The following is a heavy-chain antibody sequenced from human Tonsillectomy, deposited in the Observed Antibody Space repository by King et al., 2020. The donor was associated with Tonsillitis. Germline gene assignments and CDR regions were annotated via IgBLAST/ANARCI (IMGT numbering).Heavy chain of an antibody. CDR3: AGGIVGGKDY. Sequence: VQLVESGGGLVQPGGSLRLSCAASGFTFSDHYMDWVRQTPGKGLEWVGRTRNKANSYTTEYAASVKGRFIISRDDSKNSLYLQMNSLKSEDTAVYYCAGGIVGGKDYWGQGTLVTVSS. D-gene: IGHD1-26*01. CDR1: GFTFSDHY. CDR2: TRNKANSYTT. J-gene: IGHJ4*02. V-gene: IGHV3-72*01.